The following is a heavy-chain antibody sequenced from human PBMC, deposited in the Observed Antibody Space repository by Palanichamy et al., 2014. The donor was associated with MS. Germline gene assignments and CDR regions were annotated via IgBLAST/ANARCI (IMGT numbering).Heavy chain of an antibody. CDR3: ARVTEKDGSGSYLGH. CDR1: GYSFTYSG. J-gene: IGHJ4*02. Sequence: QVQLVQSGAEVKKPGASVKVSCKASGYSFTYSGFSWVRQAPGQGLEWVGWISAYNGNTNSAQQLQGRVTMTTDKSTSTAYMELRSLRSDDTAVYYCARVTEKDGSGSYLGHWGQGTLVTVSS. CDR2: ISAYNGNT. D-gene: IGHD3-10*01. V-gene: IGHV1-18*01.